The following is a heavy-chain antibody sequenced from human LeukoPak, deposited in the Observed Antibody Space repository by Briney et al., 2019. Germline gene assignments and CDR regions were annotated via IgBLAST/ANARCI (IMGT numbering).Heavy chain of an antibody. D-gene: IGHD2-15*01. Sequence: GGSLRLSCAAPGFTFSSYWMSWVRQAPGKGLEWVANIKQDGSEKYYVDSVKGRFTISRDNAKNSLYLQMNSLRAEDTAVYYCAIAATRGWFDPWGQGTLVTVSS. J-gene: IGHJ5*02. CDR1: GFTFSSYW. CDR2: IKQDGSEK. V-gene: IGHV3-7*01. CDR3: AIAATRGWFDP.